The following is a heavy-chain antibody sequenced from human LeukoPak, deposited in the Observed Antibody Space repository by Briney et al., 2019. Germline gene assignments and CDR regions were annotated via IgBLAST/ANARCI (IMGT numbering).Heavy chain of an antibody. Sequence: SETLSLTCTVSGGSISSYYWSWIRQPPGKGLEWIGYIYYSGSTNYNPSLKSRVTISVDTSKSQFSLKLSSVTAADTAVYYCARSESSGSYPYYYGMDVWGQGTTVTVSS. CDR1: GGSISSYY. J-gene: IGHJ6*02. CDR3: ARSESSGSYPYYYGMDV. D-gene: IGHD1-26*01. V-gene: IGHV4-59*01. CDR2: IYYSGST.